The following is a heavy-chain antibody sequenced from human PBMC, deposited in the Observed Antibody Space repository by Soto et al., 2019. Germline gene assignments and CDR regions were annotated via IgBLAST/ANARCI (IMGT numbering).Heavy chain of an antibody. J-gene: IGHJ6*02. CDR3: AREILVAATLDYYYYGMDV. Sequence: GASVKVSCKASGYTFTSYYMHWVRQAPGQGLEWMGIINPSGGSTSYAQKFQGRVTMTRDTSTSTVYMELSSLRSEDTAVYYCAREILVAATLDYYYYGMDVWGQGTTVTVS. D-gene: IGHD2-15*01. CDR2: INPSGGST. CDR1: GYTFTSYY. V-gene: IGHV1-46*01.